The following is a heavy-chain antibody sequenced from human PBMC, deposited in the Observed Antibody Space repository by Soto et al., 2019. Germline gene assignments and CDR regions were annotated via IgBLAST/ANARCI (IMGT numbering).Heavy chain of an antibody. CDR3: ASQYDFWSGYYAASG. V-gene: IGHV3-21*01. Sequence: EVQLVESGGGLVQPGGSLRLSCAASGFTFSSYSMNWVRQAPGKGLEWVSSISSSSSYIYYADSVKGRFTISRDNAKNSLYLQMNSLRAEDTAVYYCASQYDFWSGYYAASGWGQGTLVTVSS. CDR2: ISSSSSYI. CDR1: GFTFSSYS. J-gene: IGHJ4*02. D-gene: IGHD3-3*01.